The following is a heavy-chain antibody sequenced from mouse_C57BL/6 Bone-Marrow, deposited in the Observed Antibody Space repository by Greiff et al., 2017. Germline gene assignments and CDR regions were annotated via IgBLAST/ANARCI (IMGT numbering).Heavy chain of an antibody. CDR1: GYSITSGYY. J-gene: IGHJ2*01. CDR2: ISYDGSN. Sequence: EVQLVESGPGLVKPSQSLSLTCSVTGYSITSGYYWNWIRQFPGNKLEWMGYISYDGSNNYNPSLKNRISITRDTSKNQFFLKLNSVTTEDTATXYCARGDYWGQGTTLTVSS. V-gene: IGHV3-6*01. CDR3: ARGDY.